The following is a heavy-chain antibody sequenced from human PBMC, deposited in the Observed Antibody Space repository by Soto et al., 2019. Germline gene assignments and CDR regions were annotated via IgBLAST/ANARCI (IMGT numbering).Heavy chain of an antibody. Sequence: SETLSLTCTVSGGSISSYYWSWIRQPPGKGLEWIGYIYYSGSTNYNPSLKSRVTISVDTSKNQFSLKLSSVTAADTAVYYCARDLSRIAARRGNWFDPWGQGTLVTVSS. CDR2: IYYSGST. J-gene: IGHJ5*02. D-gene: IGHD6-6*01. CDR3: ARDLSRIAARRGNWFDP. CDR1: GGSISSYY. V-gene: IGHV4-59*01.